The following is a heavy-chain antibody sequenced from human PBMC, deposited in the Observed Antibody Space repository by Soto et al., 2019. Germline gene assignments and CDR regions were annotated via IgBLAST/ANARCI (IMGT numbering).Heavy chain of an antibody. V-gene: IGHV3-21*05. CDR1: GFTFSSYY. J-gene: IGHJ4*02. CDR3: ARDGMMTPDYFDY. D-gene: IGHD4-4*01. CDR2: ISITSSHI. Sequence: GGSLRLSCAASGFTFSSYYMSWVRHAPGKGLEWLSYISITSSHIDYADSVKGRFTISRDNAKSSLYLEMNNLRAEDTAVYYCARDGMMTPDYFDYWGQGTLVTVSS.